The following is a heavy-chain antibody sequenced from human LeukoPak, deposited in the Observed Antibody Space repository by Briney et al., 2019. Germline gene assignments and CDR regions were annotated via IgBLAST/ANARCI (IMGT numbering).Heavy chain of an antibody. CDR2: IRYDGSNK. Sequence: GGSLRLSCAASGFTFSSYGMHWVRQAPGKGLEWVAFIRYDGSNKYYADSVKGRFTISRDNSKNTLYLQMNSLRSEDTAMYYCTRVNYYDKSGYYLPLFDYWGQGILVTVSS. CDR1: GFTFSSYG. V-gene: IGHV3-30*02. J-gene: IGHJ4*02. D-gene: IGHD3-22*01. CDR3: TRVNYYDKSGYYLPLFDY.